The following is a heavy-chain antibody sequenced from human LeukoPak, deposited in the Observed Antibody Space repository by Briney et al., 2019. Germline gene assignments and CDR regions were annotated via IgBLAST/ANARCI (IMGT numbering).Heavy chain of an antibody. CDR3: ARIGRGLLWFGESTLDAFDI. D-gene: IGHD3-10*01. Sequence: GESLRISCKGSGYSFTSYWISWVRQMPGKGLEWMGRIDPSDSYTNYSPSFQGHVTISADKSISTAYLQWSSLKASDTAMYCCARIGRGLLWFGESTLDAFDIWGQGTMVTVSS. CDR2: IDPSDSYT. J-gene: IGHJ3*02. CDR1: GYSFTSYW. V-gene: IGHV5-10-1*01.